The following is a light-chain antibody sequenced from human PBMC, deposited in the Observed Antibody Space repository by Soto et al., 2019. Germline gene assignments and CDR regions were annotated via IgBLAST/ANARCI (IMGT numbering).Light chain of an antibody. V-gene: IGKV1-33*01. CDR2: DAS. Sequence: EIPMSLSPSSLSASVGDRVTITCQASQDISNYLNWYQQQPVKAPKLLIYDASNVETGVPSWFSGSGSGTDSTFTISILQAEDGATYCSPQYDYLPHTFGEGTKV. CDR1: QDISNY. J-gene: IGKJ4*01. CDR3: PQYDYLPHT.